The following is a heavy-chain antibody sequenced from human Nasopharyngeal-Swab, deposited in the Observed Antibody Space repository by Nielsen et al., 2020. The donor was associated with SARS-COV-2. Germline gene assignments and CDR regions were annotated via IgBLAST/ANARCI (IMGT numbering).Heavy chain of an antibody. J-gene: IGHJ4*02. CDR3: ARGSSDH. V-gene: IGHV1-3*01. D-gene: IGHD6-6*01. Sequence: WVRQAPGQRLEWMGWINAGNGNTKCSQKFQGRVTITRDTSASTAYMELSSLRSEDTAVYYCARGSSDHWGQGTLVTVSS. CDR2: INAGNGNT.